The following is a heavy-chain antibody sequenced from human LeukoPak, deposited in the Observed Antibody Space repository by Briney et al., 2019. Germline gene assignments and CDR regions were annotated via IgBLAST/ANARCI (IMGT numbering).Heavy chain of an antibody. CDR2: VSPEDGVT. D-gene: IGHD2-21*01. V-gene: IGHV1-69-2*01. Sequence: ASVKLSCKATGYTFTNYYIHWVQQAPGEGLEWLGRVSPEDGVTLYAERFRGRLTIIADTTTDTSYMELTSLMSEDAAVYCCARDLITIATPYFDYWGQGTLVTVSS. CDR3: ARDLITIATPYFDY. J-gene: IGHJ4*02. CDR1: GYTFTNYY.